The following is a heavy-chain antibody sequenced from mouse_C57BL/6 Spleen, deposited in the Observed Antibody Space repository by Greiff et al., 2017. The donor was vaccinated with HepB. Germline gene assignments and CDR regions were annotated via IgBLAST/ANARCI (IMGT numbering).Heavy chain of an antibody. CDR3: ARMVTGYYFDY. Sequence: VQLQQSGPELVKPGASVKISCKASGYTFTDYYMNWVKQSHGKSLEWIGDINPNNGGTSYNQKFKGKATLTVDKSSSTAYMELRSLTSEDSAVYYCARMVTGYYFDYWGQGTTLTVSS. CDR1: GYTFTDYY. D-gene: IGHD2-13*01. CDR2: INPNNGGT. V-gene: IGHV1-26*01. J-gene: IGHJ2*01.